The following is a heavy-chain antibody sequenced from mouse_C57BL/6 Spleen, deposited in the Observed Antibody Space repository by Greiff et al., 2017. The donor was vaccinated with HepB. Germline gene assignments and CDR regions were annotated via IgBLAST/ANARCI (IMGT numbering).Heavy chain of an antibody. CDR2: IYPGDGDT. D-gene: IGHD1-1*01. Sequence: VQLQQSGPELVKPGASVKISCKASGYAFSSSWMNWVKQRPGKGLEWIGRIYPGDGDTNYNGKFKGKATLTADKSSSTAYMQLSSLTSEDSAVYFCARWDYYSSSIYAMDYWGQGTSVTVSS. V-gene: IGHV1-82*01. CDR3: ARWDYYSSSIYAMDY. J-gene: IGHJ4*01. CDR1: GYAFSSSW.